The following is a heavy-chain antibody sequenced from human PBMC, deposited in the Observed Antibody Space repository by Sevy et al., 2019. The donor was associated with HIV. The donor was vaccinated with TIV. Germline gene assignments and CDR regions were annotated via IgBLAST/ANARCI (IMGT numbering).Heavy chain of an antibody. J-gene: IGHJ3*02. D-gene: IGHD5-18*01. CDR1: GFTFSDYH. CDR2: ISGISTYI. V-gene: IGHV3-11*06. CDR3: ARRVTAHDGFDI. Sequence: GGSLRLSCAASGFTFSDYHMNWIRRAPGKGLVWVSYISGISTYINYADSVKGRFTISRDNAKNTLFLEMNSLRAEDTAVYYCARRVTAHDGFDIWGQGTMVTVSS.